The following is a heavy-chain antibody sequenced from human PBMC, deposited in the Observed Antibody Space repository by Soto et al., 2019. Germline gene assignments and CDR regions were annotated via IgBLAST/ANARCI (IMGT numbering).Heavy chain of an antibody. CDR2: IIPIFGTP. D-gene: IGHD2-15*01. CDR1: GGTFSTYT. J-gene: IGHJ5*02. V-gene: IGHV1-69*06. CDR3: ARGLECRGYCLDKPTWFAP. Sequence: SVKVSCKASGGTFSTYTFSWVRQAPGQGLEWMGRIIPIFGTPYYAQKFQGRVTITADKSTSTVYMKLSSLRSDDTAVYFCARGLECRGYCLDKPTWFAPWGQGTLVTVSS.